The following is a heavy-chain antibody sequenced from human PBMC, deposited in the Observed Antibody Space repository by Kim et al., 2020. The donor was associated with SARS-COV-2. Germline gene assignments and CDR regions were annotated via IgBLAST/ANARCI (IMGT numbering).Heavy chain of an antibody. Sequence: TNYTPSLKSRVPISVDTSKNQFSLTLSSVTAADTAVYYCASREYGSGSSYWGQGTLVTVSS. D-gene: IGHD3-10*01. CDR3: ASREYGSGSSY. CDR2: T. J-gene: IGHJ4*02. V-gene: IGHV4-59*01.